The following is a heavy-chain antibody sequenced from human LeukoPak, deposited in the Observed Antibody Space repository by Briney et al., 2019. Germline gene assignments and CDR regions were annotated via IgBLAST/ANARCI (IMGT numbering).Heavy chain of an antibody. Sequence: GGSLRLPCAASGFPFSSYAMSWVRQAPGKGLEWVSAIRGSGGSTYYADSVKGRFTISRDNSKNTLYLQMNSLRAEDTAVYYCAKWWFGDLHYFDYWGQGTLVTVSS. V-gene: IGHV3-23*01. CDR2: IRGSGGST. D-gene: IGHD3-10*01. J-gene: IGHJ4*02. CDR1: GFPFSSYA. CDR3: AKWWFGDLHYFDY.